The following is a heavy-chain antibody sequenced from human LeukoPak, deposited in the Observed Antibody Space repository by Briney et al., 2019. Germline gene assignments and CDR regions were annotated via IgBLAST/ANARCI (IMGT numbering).Heavy chain of an antibody. CDR2: IYTSGST. CDR1: GGSISSYY. CDR3: ARSAGYSYGGVDFDY. D-gene: IGHD5-18*01. J-gene: IGHJ4*02. V-gene: IGHV4-4*09. Sequence: SETLSLTCTVSGGSISSYYWSWIRQPPGKGLEWIGYIYTSGSTNYNPSLKSRVTISVDTSKNQFSLKLSSVTAADTAVYYCARSAGYSYGGVDFDYWGQGTPVTVSS.